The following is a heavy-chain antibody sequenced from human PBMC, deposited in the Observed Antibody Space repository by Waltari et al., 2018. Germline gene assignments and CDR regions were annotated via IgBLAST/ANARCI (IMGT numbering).Heavy chain of an antibody. J-gene: IGHJ4*02. V-gene: IGHV4-38-2*01. CDR1: GYSISRGYY. CDR3: AGGSSSWYFGY. D-gene: IGHD6-6*01. Sequence: QVQLQESGPGLVKPSETLSLTCAVSGYSISRGYYWGWIRQPPGKGLEWIGSIYHSGSTYYNPSLKSRVTISVDTSKNQFSLKLSSVTAADTAVYYCAGGSSSWYFGYWGQGTLVTVSS. CDR2: IYHSGST.